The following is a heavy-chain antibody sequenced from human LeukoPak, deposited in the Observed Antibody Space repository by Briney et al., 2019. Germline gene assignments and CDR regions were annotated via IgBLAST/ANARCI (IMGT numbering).Heavy chain of an antibody. CDR2: ISSSSSYI. V-gene: IGHV3-21*01. CDR1: GFTFSSYS. D-gene: IGHD6-13*01. Sequence: GGSLRLSCAASGFTFSSYSMNWVRQAPGKGLEWVSSISSSSSYIYYADSVKGRFTISRDNTKNSLYLQMNSLRAEDTAVYYCARVIAAAGTKFDYWGQGTLVTVSS. CDR3: ARVIAAAGTKFDY. J-gene: IGHJ4*02.